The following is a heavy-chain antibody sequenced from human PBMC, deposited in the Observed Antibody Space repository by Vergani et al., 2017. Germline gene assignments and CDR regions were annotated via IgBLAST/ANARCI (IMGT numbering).Heavy chain of an antibody. CDR1: GFTFDDYA. J-gene: IGHJ4*02. V-gene: IGHV3-23*04. D-gene: IGHD2-2*01. CDR2: ISGSGGST. Sequence: EVQLVESGGGLVQPGRSLRLSCAASGFTFDDYAMSWVRQAPGKGLEWVSAISGSGGSTYYADSVKGRFTISRDNSKNTLYLQMNSLRAEDTALYYCAKDIAGYCSSTSYFDYWGQGTLVTVSS. CDR3: AKDIAGYCSSTSYFDY.